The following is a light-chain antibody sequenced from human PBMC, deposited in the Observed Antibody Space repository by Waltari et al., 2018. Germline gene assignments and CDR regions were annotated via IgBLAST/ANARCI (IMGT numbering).Light chain of an antibody. Sequence: IVLTQSPGTLALSPGERATLSCRASPSVGGNYLAWYQQKPGQAPRLLIYDASSRATGIPGRFSGGGSGTDFTLTISRLEPEDFAVYYCQQYDRSPKTFGQGTQVEIK. V-gene: IGKV3-20*01. J-gene: IGKJ1*01. CDR1: PSVGGNY. CDR2: DAS. CDR3: QQYDRSPKT.